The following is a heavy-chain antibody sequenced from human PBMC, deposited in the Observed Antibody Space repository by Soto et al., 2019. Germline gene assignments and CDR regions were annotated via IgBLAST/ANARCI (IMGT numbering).Heavy chain of an antibody. CDR3: VYSGYDFY. J-gene: IGHJ4*02. CDR1: GFTFSSYG. Sequence: QVQLVESGGGVVQPGRSLRLSCAASGFTFSSYGMHWVRQAPGKGLEWVAVISYDGSNKYYADSVKGRFTISRDNSKNTLYLQMSSLRAEDTAVYYCVYSGYDFYWGQGTLVTVSS. D-gene: IGHD5-12*01. CDR2: ISYDGSNK. V-gene: IGHV3-30*03.